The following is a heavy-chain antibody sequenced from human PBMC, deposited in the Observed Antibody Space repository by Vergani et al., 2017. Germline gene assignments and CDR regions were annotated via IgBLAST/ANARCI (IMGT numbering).Heavy chain of an antibody. CDR2: INHSGST. Sequence: QLQLQESGSGLVKPSQTLSLTCAVSGGSISSYYWSWIRQPPGKGLEWIGEINHSGSTNYNPSLKSRVTISVDTSKNQFSLKLSSVTAADTAVYYCARGETVRFFDYWGQGTLVTVSS. CDR1: GGSISSYY. J-gene: IGHJ4*02. D-gene: IGHD1-1*01. CDR3: ARGETVRFFDY. V-gene: IGHV4-34*09.